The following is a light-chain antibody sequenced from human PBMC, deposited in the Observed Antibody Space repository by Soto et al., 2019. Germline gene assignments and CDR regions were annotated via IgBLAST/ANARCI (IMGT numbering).Light chain of an antibody. CDR2: DAS. Sequence: LTQSPSFLSVSPGDRATLPCRASQSVKTFLVWYQQRPGQAPRLLIYDASPRAAGIPARFSGSGFGTDFTLTISSLEPEDAAVYYCQQRSNWPPITFGQGTRLEIK. CDR3: QQRSNWPPIT. V-gene: IGKV3-11*01. J-gene: IGKJ5*01. CDR1: QSVKTF.